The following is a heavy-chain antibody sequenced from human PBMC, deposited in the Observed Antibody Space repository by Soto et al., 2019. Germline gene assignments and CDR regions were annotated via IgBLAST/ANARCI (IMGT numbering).Heavy chain of an antibody. CDR1: GFTFSLYS. D-gene: IGHD3-10*01. CDR3: ARAVTWGLDL. CDR2: ISRSSAGI. J-gene: IGHJ6*01. V-gene: IGHV3-48*02. Sequence: EVQLVESGGGLVQPGGSLRLSCAASGFTFSLYSMSWVRQAPGKGLEWVSYISRSSAGIHYADSVKGRFTISRDDVTNSMHLQMNSLRDGDTAVYYCARAVTWGLDLWGQGTTVSISS.